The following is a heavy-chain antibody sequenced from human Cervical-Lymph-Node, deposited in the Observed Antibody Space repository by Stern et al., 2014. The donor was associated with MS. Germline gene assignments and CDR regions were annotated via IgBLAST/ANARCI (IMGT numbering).Heavy chain of an antibody. V-gene: IGHV3-48*01. CDR1: GFTFRYSN. Sequence: EVQLVESGGGLVQPGGSLRLSCAASGFTFRYSNMNWVRQAPGKGLEWISYISPSGSDIHYADSVKGRFTISRDNANNSLFLQMNSLRVEDTAVYYCARPLRNSRKDCWGQGTLVIVSS. J-gene: IGHJ4*02. D-gene: IGHD4-23*01. CDR2: ISPSGSDI. CDR3: ARPLRNSRKDC.